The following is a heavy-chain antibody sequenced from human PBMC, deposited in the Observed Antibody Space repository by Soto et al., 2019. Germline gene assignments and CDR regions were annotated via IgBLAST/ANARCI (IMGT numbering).Heavy chain of an antibody. D-gene: IGHD2-15*01. J-gene: IGHJ3*02. CDR1: GGSFSGYY. CDR3: ARDGDIVVVVAAQGAFDI. V-gene: IGHV4-34*01. CDR2: INHSGST. Sequence: SETLSLTCAVYGGSFSGYYWSWIRQPPGKGLEWIGEINHSGSTNYNPSLKSRVTISVDTSKNQFSLKLSSVTAAETAVYYCARDGDIVVVVAAQGAFDIWGQGTMVTVSS.